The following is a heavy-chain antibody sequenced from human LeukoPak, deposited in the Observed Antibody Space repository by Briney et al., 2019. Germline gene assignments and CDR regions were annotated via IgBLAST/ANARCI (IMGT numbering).Heavy chain of an antibody. Sequence: SETLSLTCTVSGGSISSYYWSWIRQPPGKGLEWIGYIYYSGSTNYNPSLKSRVTISVDTSKTQFSLKLSSVTAADTAVYYCARHMGVNYYDSSGYLTRPFDYWGQGTLVTVSS. J-gene: IGHJ4*02. CDR3: ARHMGVNYYDSSGYLTRPFDY. D-gene: IGHD3-22*01. V-gene: IGHV4-59*08. CDR2: IYYSGST. CDR1: GGSISSYY.